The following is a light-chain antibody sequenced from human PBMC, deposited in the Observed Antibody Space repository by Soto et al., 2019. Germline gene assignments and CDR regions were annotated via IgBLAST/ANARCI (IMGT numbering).Light chain of an antibody. CDR3: QQYGQSPWT. J-gene: IGKJ1*01. CDR2: GAS. V-gene: IGKV3-20*01. CDR1: QSVSSNF. Sequence: EIVLTQSPGTLSLSPGERATLSCRASQSVSSNFLAWYQQRPGQAPRLLIYGASSRATGIPDRFSGSGFGTHFSLTISILEHEDLAVYYCQQYGQSPWTFGQGAKGKIK.